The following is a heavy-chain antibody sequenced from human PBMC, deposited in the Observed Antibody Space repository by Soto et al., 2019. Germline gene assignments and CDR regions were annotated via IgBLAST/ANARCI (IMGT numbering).Heavy chain of an antibody. D-gene: IGHD2-15*01. CDR2: ISAYNGNT. Sequence: ASVKVSCKASGYTFTSYGIGWVRQAPGQGLEWMGWISAYNGNTNYAQKLQGRVTMTTDTSTSTAYMELRSLRSDDTAVYYCARSVPMCSGGTCYSVLYWGQGTLVTVSS. J-gene: IGHJ4*02. CDR1: GYTFTSYG. CDR3: ARSVPMCSGGTCYSVLY. V-gene: IGHV1-18*01.